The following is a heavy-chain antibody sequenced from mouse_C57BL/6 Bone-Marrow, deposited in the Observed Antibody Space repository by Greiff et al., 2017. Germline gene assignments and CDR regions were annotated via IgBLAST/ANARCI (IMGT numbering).Heavy chain of an antibody. J-gene: IGHJ2*01. CDR1: GYTFTSYW. D-gene: IGHD1-1*01. V-gene: IGHV1-69*01. Sequence: QVQLQQPGAELVMPGASVKLSCKASGYTFTSYWMHWVKQRPGQGLEWIGEIDPSDSYTNYNQKFKGKSTLTVDKSSSTAYMQLSSLTSEDSAVYDCARERGFITTVGVPFDYWGQGTTLTVSS. CDR3: ARERGFITTVGVPFDY. CDR2: IDPSDSYT.